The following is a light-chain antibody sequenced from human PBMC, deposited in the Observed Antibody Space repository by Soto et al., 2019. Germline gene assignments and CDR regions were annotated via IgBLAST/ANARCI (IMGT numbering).Light chain of an antibody. CDR3: QQYGSSRWT. CDR1: QSVSSSY. V-gene: IGKV3-20*01. Sequence: EGVLTQSPGTLSLSPGERATLSCRASQSVSSSYLAWYQQKPGQAPRLLIYGASSRATGIPDRFSGSGSGTDFTLTISRLEPEDFAVYYCQQYGSSRWTFGQGTKVEIK. CDR2: GAS. J-gene: IGKJ1*01.